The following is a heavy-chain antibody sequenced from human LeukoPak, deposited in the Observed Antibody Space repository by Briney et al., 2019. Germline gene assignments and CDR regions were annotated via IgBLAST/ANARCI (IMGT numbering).Heavy chain of an antibody. V-gene: IGHV1-46*01. D-gene: IGHD3-10*01. CDR2: INPSGGST. CDR3: AGCDGLYFNWFDP. Sequence: GASVKVSCKASGYTFTSYYMHWVRQAPGQGLEWMGIINPSGGSTSYAQKFQGRVTMTRDMSTSTVYVELSSLRSEDTAVYYCAGCDGLYFNWFDPWGQGTLVTVSS. J-gene: IGHJ5*02. CDR1: GYTFTSYY.